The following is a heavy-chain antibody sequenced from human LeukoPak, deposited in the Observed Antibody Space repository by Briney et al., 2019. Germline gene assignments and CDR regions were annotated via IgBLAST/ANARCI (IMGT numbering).Heavy chain of an antibody. CDR1: GYTFTSYG. CDR3: ARNYDYGAHLGAFDI. D-gene: IGHD4-17*01. V-gene: IGHV1-18*01. Sequence: GASVKVSCKASGYTFTSYGISWVRQAPGQGLEWMGWISAYNGNTNYAQKLRGRVTMTTDTSTCTAYMELRSLRSDDTAVYYCARNYDYGAHLGAFDIWGQGTMVTVSS. CDR2: ISAYNGNT. J-gene: IGHJ3*02.